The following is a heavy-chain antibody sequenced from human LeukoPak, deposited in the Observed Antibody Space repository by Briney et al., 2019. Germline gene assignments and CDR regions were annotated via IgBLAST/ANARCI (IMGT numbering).Heavy chain of an antibody. D-gene: IGHD6-6*01. CDR1: GYTFTTYY. Sequence: ASVKISCKASGYTFTTYYIHWVRQAPGQGLEWMGIIDPSGGSTTSKQKFQGRVTMTRGTSTSTVYMELSSLRSEDTAVYYCARGESSSSFDHWGQGTLVTVSS. J-gene: IGHJ4*02. CDR2: IDPSGGST. CDR3: ARGESSSSFDH. V-gene: IGHV1-46*01.